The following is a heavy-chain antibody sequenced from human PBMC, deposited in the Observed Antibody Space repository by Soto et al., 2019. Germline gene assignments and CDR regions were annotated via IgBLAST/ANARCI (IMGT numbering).Heavy chain of an antibody. D-gene: IGHD6-13*01. CDR1: EYTVPSSA. CDR3: ARDPPRSRSSSTFDY. Sequence: WKTSEYTVPSSAKQWAVPSHGQRLEWMGWINAGNGNTKYSQKFQGRVTITRDTSASTAYMELSSLRSEDTAVYYCARDPPRSRSSSTFDYWGQGPLVTVS. V-gene: IGHV1-3*01. CDR2: INAGNGNT. J-gene: IGHJ4*02.